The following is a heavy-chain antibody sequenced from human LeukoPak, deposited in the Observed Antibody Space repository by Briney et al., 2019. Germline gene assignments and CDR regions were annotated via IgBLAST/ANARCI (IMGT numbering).Heavy chain of an antibody. CDR3: ARVGVGFSPNNWFDP. CDR1: GYTFTSYA. V-gene: IGHV1-69*04. D-gene: IGHD2-15*01. Sequence: SVKVSCKASGYTFTSYAISWVRQAPGQGLEWMGRIIPILGIANYAQKFQGRVTITADKSTSTAYMELSSLRSEDTAVYYCARVGVGFSPNNWFDPWGQGTLVTVSS. J-gene: IGHJ5*02. CDR2: IIPILGIA.